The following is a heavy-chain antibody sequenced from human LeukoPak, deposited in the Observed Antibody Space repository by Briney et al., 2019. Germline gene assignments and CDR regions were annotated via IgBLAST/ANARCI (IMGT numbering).Heavy chain of an antibody. CDR1: GGSFSGYY. V-gene: IGHV4-59*10. CDR2: IYNSGST. J-gene: IGHJ6*03. D-gene: IGHD3-10*01. CDR3: ARGVWFGYYYLDF. Sequence: PSETLSLTCAVYGGSFSGYYWSWIRQPAGKGLEWIGRIYNSGSTNYNPSLKSRVTMSVDTSKNQFSLKLSPVTAADTAVYYCARGVWFGYYYLDFWGKGTTVTISS.